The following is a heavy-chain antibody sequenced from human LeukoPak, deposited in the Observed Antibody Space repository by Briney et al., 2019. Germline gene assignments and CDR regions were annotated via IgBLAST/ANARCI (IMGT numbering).Heavy chain of an antibody. CDR1: GYTFTSYG. CDR2: ISAYNGNT. J-gene: IGHJ4*02. CDR3: ARCTYDSSILKTAPLDY. Sequence: GASVKVSCKASGYTFTSYGISWVRQAPGQGLEWMGWISAYNGNTNYAQKLQGRVTMTTDTSTSTAYMELRSLRSDDTAVYYCARCTYDSSILKTAPLDYWGQGTLVTVSS. V-gene: IGHV1-18*01. D-gene: IGHD3-22*01.